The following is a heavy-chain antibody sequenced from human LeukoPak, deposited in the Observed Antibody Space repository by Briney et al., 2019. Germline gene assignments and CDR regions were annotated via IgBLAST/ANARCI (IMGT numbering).Heavy chain of an antibody. D-gene: IGHD5-12*01. CDR1: GFTFSSYG. CDR2: IWYDGSNK. V-gene: IGHV3-33*08. J-gene: IGHJ6*02. Sequence: GGSLRLSCAASGFTFSSYGMHWVRQAPGKGLEWVAVIWYDGSNKYYADSVKGRFTISRDNSKNTLYLQMNSLRAEDTAVYYCARGSIVATTGQGTARYYYYGMDVWGQGTTVTVSS. CDR3: ARGSIVATTGQGTARYYYYGMDV.